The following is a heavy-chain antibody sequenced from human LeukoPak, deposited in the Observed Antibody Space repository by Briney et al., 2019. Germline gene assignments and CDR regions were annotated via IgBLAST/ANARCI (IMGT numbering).Heavy chain of an antibody. CDR1: GFTFSSYS. J-gene: IGHJ5*02. CDR2: ISSSSSYI. D-gene: IGHD3-22*01. CDR3: ARDPGGSGSLQNWFDP. V-gene: IGHV3-21*01. Sequence: GGSLRLSCAASGFTFSSYSMNWVRQAPGKGLEWVSSISSSSSYIYYAGSVKGRFTISRDNAKNSLYLQMNSLRAEDTAVYYCARDPGGSGSLQNWFDPWGQGTLVTVSS.